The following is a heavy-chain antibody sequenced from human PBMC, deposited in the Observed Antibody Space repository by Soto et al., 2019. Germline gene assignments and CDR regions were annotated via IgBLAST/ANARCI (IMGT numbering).Heavy chain of an antibody. CDR2: IFSNDEK. CDR1: GFSLSNARMG. J-gene: IGHJ4*02. CDR3: ARIRTIFGVVCLDY. D-gene: IGHD3-3*01. Sequence: QVTLKESGPVLVKPTETLTLTSTVSGFSLSNARMGVSWIRQPPGKALEWLAHIFSNDEKSYSTSLKSRLTISKDTSKSQVVLTMTNMDPVDTATYYCARIRTIFGVVCLDYWGQGTLVTVSS. V-gene: IGHV2-26*01.